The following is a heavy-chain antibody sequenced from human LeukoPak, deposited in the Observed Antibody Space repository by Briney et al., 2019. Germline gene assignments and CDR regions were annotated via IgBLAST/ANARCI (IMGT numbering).Heavy chain of an antibody. J-gene: IGHJ4*02. CDR1: GFPFNNAW. D-gene: IGHD3-10*01. V-gene: IGHV3-15*01. Sequence: GGSLRLSCAASGFPFNNAWMSWVRQAPGEGLEWVGRIKGKTDGGTTDYAAPVKGRFTISRDDSKNTLYLQMNSLKAEDTAIYYCSTLYGSGSRYKNYFDYWGQGALVTVSS. CDR3: STLYGSGSRYKNYFDY. CDR2: IKGKTDGGTT.